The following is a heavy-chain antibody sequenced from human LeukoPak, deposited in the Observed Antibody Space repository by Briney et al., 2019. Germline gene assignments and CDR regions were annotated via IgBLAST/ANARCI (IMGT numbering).Heavy chain of an antibody. J-gene: IGHJ6*03. D-gene: IGHD2-2*01. CDR3: ARVGGYCSRTSCYEHYYYMDV. CDR2: IIPIFGTA. Sequence: GSSVKVSCKASGGTFSSYAISWVRQAPGQGREWMGGIIPIFGTANYAQKFQGRVTITTDESTSTAYMELSSLRSEDTAVYYCARVGGYCSRTSCYEHYYYMDVWGKGTTVTVSS. CDR1: GGTFSSYA. V-gene: IGHV1-69*05.